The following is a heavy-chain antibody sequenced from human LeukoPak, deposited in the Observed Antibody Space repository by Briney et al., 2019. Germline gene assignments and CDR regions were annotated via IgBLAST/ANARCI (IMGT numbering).Heavy chain of an antibody. D-gene: IGHD6-19*01. CDR2: ISSSSSYI. Sequence: GRSLRLSCAASGFTFSSYSMNWVRQAPGKGLEWVSSISSSSSYIYYADSVKGRFTISRDNAKNSLYLQMNSLRAEDTAVYYCARDFLAVARYFDYSGQGTLVTVSS. CDR1: GFTFSSYS. CDR3: ARDFLAVARYFDY. J-gene: IGHJ4*02. V-gene: IGHV3-21*01.